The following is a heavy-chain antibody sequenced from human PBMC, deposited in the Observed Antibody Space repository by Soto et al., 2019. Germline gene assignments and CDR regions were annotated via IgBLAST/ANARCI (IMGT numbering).Heavy chain of an antibody. V-gene: IGHV3-48*02. D-gene: IGHD3-9*01. CDR3: ARAPPILTGYSSFDY. CDR1: GFTFSSYS. Sequence: EVQLVESGGGLVQPGGSLRLSCAASGFTFSSYSMNWVRQAPGKGLEWVSYISSSSSTIYYADSVKGRFTISRDNAKNSLYLQMNRLRDEDTAVYYCARAPPILTGYSSFDYWGQGTLVTVSS. CDR2: ISSSSSTI. J-gene: IGHJ4*02.